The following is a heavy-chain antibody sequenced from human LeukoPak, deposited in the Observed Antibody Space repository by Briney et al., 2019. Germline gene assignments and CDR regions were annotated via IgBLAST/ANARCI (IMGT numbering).Heavy chain of an antibody. CDR3: AKDLDGYFRY. Sequence: PGGSLRLSCATSGFTVSSNYMSWVRQAPGKGLEWVSVIYSVDTTYYADSVKGRFTISRDNSKSTLYLQMNSLRAEDTAVYYCAKDLDGYFRYWGQGTLVTVSS. J-gene: IGHJ4*02. V-gene: IGHV3-53*01. CDR1: GFTVSSNY. CDR2: IYSVDTT. D-gene: IGHD3-22*01.